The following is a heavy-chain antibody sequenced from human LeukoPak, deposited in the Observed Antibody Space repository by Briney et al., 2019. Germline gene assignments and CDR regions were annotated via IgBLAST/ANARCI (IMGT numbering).Heavy chain of an antibody. Sequence: GRSLRLSCAASGFTFSSYWMHWVRQAPGKGLVWVSRINSDGSSTIYADSVKGRFTISRDNAKNTLSLQMNSLRAEDTAVYYCARDLRAVAGTPTHFQHWGQGTLVTVSS. CDR1: GFTFSSYW. CDR3: ARDLRAVAGTPTHFQH. D-gene: IGHD6-19*01. V-gene: IGHV3-74*01. J-gene: IGHJ1*01. CDR2: INSDGSST.